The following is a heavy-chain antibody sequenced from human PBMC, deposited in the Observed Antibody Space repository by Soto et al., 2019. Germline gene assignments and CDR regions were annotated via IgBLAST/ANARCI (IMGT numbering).Heavy chain of an antibody. CDR2: ISHSGST. J-gene: IGHJ4*02. Sequence: SETLSLTCTVSGGAIGSYYWIWIRQPPGKGLEWMGYISHSGSTNYNHSLKSRVTISVDTSKNQFSLKLSSVTAADTAVYYCAGAGNYRFDYWGQGILVTVSS. CDR3: AGAGNYRFDY. V-gene: IGHV4-59*01. D-gene: IGHD1-7*01. CDR1: GGAIGSYY.